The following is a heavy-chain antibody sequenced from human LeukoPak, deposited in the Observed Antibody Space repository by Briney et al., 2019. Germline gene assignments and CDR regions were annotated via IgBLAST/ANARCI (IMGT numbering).Heavy chain of an antibody. CDR2: IWYDGSNK. CDR1: GFTFSSYG. CDR3: AKEVAALGKYFFYGMDV. V-gene: IGHV3-30*02. Sequence: PGGSLRLSCAASGFTFSSYGMHWVRQAPGKGLEWVAVIWYDGSNKYYADSVKGRFTISRDNSKNTLSLQMNSLRVEDTAVYYCAKEVAALGKYFFYGMDVWGQGTTVTVSS. J-gene: IGHJ6*02. D-gene: IGHD6-13*01.